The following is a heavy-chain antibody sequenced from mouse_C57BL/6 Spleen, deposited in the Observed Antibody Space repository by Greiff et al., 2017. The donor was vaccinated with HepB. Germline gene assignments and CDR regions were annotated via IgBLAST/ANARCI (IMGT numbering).Heavy chain of an antibody. CDR3: ARRENDGFDY. V-gene: IGHV1-53*01. J-gene: IGHJ3*01. D-gene: IGHD1-2*01. Sequence: VQLQQSGTELVKPGASLKLSCTASGYTFTSYCMHWVKQRPGQGLEWIGNINPCNGSTNYNDKFKSKATITGDKSNNTAYLQLSSLTSEDTAVYYGARRENDGFDYWGQGTLVTVSA. CDR2: INPCNGST. CDR1: GYTFTSYC.